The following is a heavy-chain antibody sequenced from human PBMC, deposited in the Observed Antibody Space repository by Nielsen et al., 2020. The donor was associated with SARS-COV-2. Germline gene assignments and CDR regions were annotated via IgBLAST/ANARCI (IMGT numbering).Heavy chain of an antibody. J-gene: IGHJ6*02. Sequence: SETLSLTCTVSGGSISSGGYYWSWIRHHPGKGLEWIGYIYFSGRTCYNPSLKSRVTISVDTSKNQFSLSLRSVTAADTAVYYCAREASGYDHYKYGMDVWGLGATVTAAS. CDR1: GGSISSGGYY. D-gene: IGHD5-12*01. CDR3: AREASGYDHYKYGMDV. V-gene: IGHV4-31*03. CDR2: IYFSGRT.